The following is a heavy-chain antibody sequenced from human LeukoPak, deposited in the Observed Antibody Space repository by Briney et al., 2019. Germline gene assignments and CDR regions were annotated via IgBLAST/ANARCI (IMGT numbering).Heavy chain of an antibody. CDR3: ARASDPWLQLT. V-gene: IGHV3-7*05. D-gene: IGHD5-24*01. CDR1: GFTFSNYW. Sequence: GGSPRLSCAASGFTFSNYWMIWVRQAPGRGLEWVGNIKQDGGEKRYADSVRGRFSISRDNAQTSLYLQMNSLRAEDTAVYYCARASDPWLQLTWGQGTLVTVSS. J-gene: IGHJ5*02. CDR2: IKQDGGEK.